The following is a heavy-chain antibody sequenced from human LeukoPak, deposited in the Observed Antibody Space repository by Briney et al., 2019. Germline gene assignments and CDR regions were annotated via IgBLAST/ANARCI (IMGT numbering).Heavy chain of an antibody. CDR3: ARAVATITRAFDY. CDR1: GFTFSSYG. J-gene: IGHJ4*02. CDR2: IWYDGSNK. Sequence: GRSLRLSCAASGFTFSSYGMHWVRQAPGKGLEWVAVIWYDGSNKYYADSVKGRFTISRDNSKNTLYPQMNSLRAEDTAVYYCARAVATITRAFDYWGQGTLVTVSS. V-gene: IGHV3-33*01. D-gene: IGHD5-12*01.